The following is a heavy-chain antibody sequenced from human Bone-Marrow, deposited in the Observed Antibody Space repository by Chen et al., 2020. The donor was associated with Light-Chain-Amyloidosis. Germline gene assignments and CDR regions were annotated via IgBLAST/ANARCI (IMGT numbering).Heavy chain of an antibody. CDR1: GYSISSGYY. Sequence: QVQLQESGPGLVKPSETLSLTCAVSGYSISSGYYWGWIRQPPGKGLEWIGSIYHSGSTYYNPSLKRRVTISVDTSKNQFSLKLSSVTAADTAVYYCARGPYGSGSYYKVYYYYYGMDVWGQGTTVTVSS. D-gene: IGHD3-10*01. CDR3: ARGPYGSGSYYKVYYYYYGMDV. CDR2: IYHSGST. J-gene: IGHJ6*02. V-gene: IGHV4-38-2*01.